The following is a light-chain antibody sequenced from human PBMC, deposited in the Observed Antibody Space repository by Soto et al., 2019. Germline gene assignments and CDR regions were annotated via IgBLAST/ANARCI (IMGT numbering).Light chain of an antibody. CDR2: KAS. J-gene: IGKJ4*01. Sequence: DIQMTQSPSTLSASVGDRVTTTCRASQTISSWLAWYQQRPGKAPKLLIYKASSLESGVPSRFSGSGSGTEFTLTISSLQPDDFGRYYCQQYNSYPLTFGGGTKVDIK. V-gene: IGKV1-5*03. CDR3: QQYNSYPLT. CDR1: QTISSW.